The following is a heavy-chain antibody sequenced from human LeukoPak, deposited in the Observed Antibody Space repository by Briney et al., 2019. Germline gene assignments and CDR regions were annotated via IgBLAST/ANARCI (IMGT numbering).Heavy chain of an antibody. CDR1: GYSFISYG. D-gene: IGHD2/OR15-2a*01. Sequence: ASVKVSCKASGYSFISYGISWVRQAPGQGLEWMGWISTHSGNTNYAQKLQGRVTMPTDTSTSTAYMEMRSLKSDDTAVYYCARGGNRHWFDPWGQGTLVTVSS. CDR2: ISTHSGNT. V-gene: IGHV1-18*01. J-gene: IGHJ5*02. CDR3: ARGGNRHWFDP.